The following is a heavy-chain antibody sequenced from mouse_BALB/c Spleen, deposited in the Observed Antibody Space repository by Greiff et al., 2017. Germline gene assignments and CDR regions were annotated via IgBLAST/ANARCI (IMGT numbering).Heavy chain of an antibody. CDR2: IYPGDGDT. J-gene: IGHJ1*01. D-gene: IGHD2-14*01. V-gene: IGHV1-82*01. Sequence: QVQLQQSGPELVKPGASVKISCKASGYAFSSSWMNWVKQRPGQGLEWIGRIYPGDGDTNYNGKFKGKATLTADKSSSTAYMQLSSLTSVDSAVYFCARSRYDWYFDVWGAGTTVTVSS. CDR3: ARSRYDWYFDV. CDR1: GYAFSSSW.